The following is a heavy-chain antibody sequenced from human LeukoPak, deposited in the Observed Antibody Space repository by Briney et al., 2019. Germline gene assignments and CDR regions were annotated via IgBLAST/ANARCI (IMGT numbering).Heavy chain of an antibody. CDR1: GYSFTTYW. V-gene: IGHV5-51*01. D-gene: IGHD4-17*01. J-gene: IGHJ4*02. CDR2: IYPGDSDT. Sequence: GESLQISCQGSGYSFTTYWIGWVRQMPGKGLEWMGIIYPGDSDTRYSPSFQGQVTISADKSISTAYLQWSSLKASDTAMYYCARRATVTHPIDYWGQGTLVTVSS. CDR3: ARRATVTHPIDY.